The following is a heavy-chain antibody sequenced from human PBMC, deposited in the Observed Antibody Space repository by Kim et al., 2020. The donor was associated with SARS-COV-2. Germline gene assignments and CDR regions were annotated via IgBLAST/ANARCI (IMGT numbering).Heavy chain of an antibody. D-gene: IGHD6-19*01. V-gene: IGHV4-34*01. CDR3: ARVGSGWYVVRWFDP. CDR2: INHSGST. J-gene: IGHJ5*02. Sequence: SETLSLTCAVYGGSFSGYYWSWIRQPPGKGLEWIGEINHSGSTNYNPSLKSRVTISVDTSKNQFSLKLSSVTAADTAVYYCARVGSGWYVVRWFDPWGQGTLVTVSS. CDR1: GGSFSGYY.